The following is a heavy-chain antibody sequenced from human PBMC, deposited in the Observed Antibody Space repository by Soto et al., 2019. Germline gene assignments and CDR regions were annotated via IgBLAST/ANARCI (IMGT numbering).Heavy chain of an antibody. V-gene: IGHV6-1*01. CDR3: ARETEQLVPSYDYYVMDV. Sequence: SQTLSLTCAISGDSVSSNSAAWNWIRQSPSRGLEWLGRTYYRSNWYNDYAVSVKSRITINPDTSKNQFSLQLNSVTPEDTAVYYCARETEQLVPSYDYYVMDVWGQGTTVTVSS. J-gene: IGHJ6*02. CDR1: GDSVSSNSAA. CDR2: TYYRSNWYN. D-gene: IGHD6-6*01.